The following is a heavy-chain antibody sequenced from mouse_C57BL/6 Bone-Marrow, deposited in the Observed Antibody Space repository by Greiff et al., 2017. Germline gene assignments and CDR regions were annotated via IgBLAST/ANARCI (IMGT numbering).Heavy chain of an antibody. J-gene: IGHJ4*01. CDR2: TFYSGIT. V-gene: IGHV3-3*01. Sequence: EVKLMESGPSLVRPSQTLSLTCTVTGFSINSDCYWIWIRQFPGNKLEYIGYTFYSGITYYNPSLESRTYITRDTSKNQFSLKLSSVTTEDTATYYCARDCRYGSSPYYYAMDYWGQGTSVTVSS. D-gene: IGHD1-1*01. CDR1: GFSINSDCY. CDR3: ARDCRYGSSPYYYAMDY.